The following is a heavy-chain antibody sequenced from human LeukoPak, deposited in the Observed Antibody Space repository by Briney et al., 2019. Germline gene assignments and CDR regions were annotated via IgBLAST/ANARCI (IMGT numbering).Heavy chain of an antibody. D-gene: IGHD1-26*01. CDR2: IGTAGDT. CDR1: GLTFSSYD. V-gene: IGHV3-13*01. Sequence: PGGSLRLSCAATGLTFSSYDMHWVRQATGKGLEWVSAIGTAGDTYYPGSVKGRFTISRENAKNSLYLQMNSLRAGDTAVYYCARARYYSGSLDYWGQGTLVTVSS. J-gene: IGHJ4*02. CDR3: ARARYYSGSLDY.